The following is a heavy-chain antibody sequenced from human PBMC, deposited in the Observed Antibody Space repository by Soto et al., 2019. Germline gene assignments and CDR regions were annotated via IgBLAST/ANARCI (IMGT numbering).Heavy chain of an antibody. D-gene: IGHD1-26*01. V-gene: IGHV4-59*01. CDR1: GGSISSYY. J-gene: IGHJ5*02. CDR3: ARDVAYSGSFRWFDP. Sequence: SETLSLTCTVSGGSISSYYRSWIRQPPGKGLEWIGYIYYSGSTNYNPSLKSRVTISVDTSKNQFSLKLSSVTAADTAVYYCARDVAYSGSFRWFDPWGQGTLVTVSS. CDR2: IYYSGST.